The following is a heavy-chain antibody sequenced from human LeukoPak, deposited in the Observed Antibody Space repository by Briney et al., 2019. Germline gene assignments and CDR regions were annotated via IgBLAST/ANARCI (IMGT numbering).Heavy chain of an antibody. D-gene: IGHD5-18*01. CDR1: GGSISSSSYY. CDR3: ARLVQLWSEYYFDY. V-gene: IGHV4-39*01. J-gene: IGHJ4*02. CDR2: IYYSGST. Sequence: PSETLSLTCTVSGGSISSSSYYWGWIRQPPGKGLEWIGSIYYSGSTYYNPSLKSRVTISVDTSKNQFSLKLSSVTAADTAVYCCARLVQLWSEYYFDYWGQGTLVTVSS.